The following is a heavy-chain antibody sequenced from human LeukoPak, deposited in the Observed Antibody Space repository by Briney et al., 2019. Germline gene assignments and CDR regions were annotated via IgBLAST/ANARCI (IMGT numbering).Heavy chain of an antibody. CDR1: GFTFRSYW. CDR3: ARDITISAEGDGFDV. V-gene: IGHV3-7*01. Sequence: GGSLRLSCAASGFTFRSYWMTWVRQYPGKGLEWVANIKQDGTEKYYEDSVKGRFTISRDNAKSSLDLQVNSLRAEDTAVYYCARDITISAEGDGFDVWGQGTMVTVSS. J-gene: IGHJ3*01. D-gene: IGHD3-3*01. CDR2: IKQDGTEK.